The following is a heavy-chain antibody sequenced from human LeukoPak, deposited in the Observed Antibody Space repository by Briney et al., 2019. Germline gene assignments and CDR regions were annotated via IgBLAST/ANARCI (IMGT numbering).Heavy chain of an antibody. CDR3: ARDPGYSYGIDY. J-gene: IGHJ4*02. D-gene: IGHD5-18*01. CDR1: GFSVSDNY. V-gene: IGHV3-66*01. Sequence: GGSLRLSCTVSGFSVSDNYMSWVRQAPGKGLEWVSLMHSGGDTYYADSVKGRFTISRDISKNTLYLQMNSLRAEDTAVYYCARDPGYSYGIDYWGQGTLVTVSS. CDR2: MHSGGDT.